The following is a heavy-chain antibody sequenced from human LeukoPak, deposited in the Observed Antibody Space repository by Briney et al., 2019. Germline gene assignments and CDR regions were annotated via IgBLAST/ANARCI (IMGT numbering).Heavy chain of an antibody. Sequence: GASVKVSCKASGYTFTSYDINWVRQATGQGLEWMGWMNPNSGNTGYAQKLQGRVTMTTDTSTSTAYMELRSLRSDDTAVYYCAREYYGSGSYYPFGYWGQGTLVTVSS. D-gene: IGHD3-10*01. CDR1: GYTFTSYD. CDR2: MNPNSGNT. V-gene: IGHV1-8*01. J-gene: IGHJ4*02. CDR3: AREYYGSGSYYPFGY.